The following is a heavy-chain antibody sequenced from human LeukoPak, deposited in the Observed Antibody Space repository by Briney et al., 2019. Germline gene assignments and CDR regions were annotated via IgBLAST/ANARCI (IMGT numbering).Heavy chain of an antibody. V-gene: IGHV3-23*01. Sequence: GGSLRLSCAASGFTFSSYGMSWVRQAPGKGLEWVSAISGSGGSTYYADSVKGRFTISRDDAKNSLYLQMNSLRAEDTAVYYCARTGTRGAIRGYYMDVWGKGTTVTISS. CDR3: ARTGTRGAIRGYYMDV. J-gene: IGHJ6*03. CDR1: GFTFSSYG. CDR2: ISGSGGST. D-gene: IGHD3-10*01.